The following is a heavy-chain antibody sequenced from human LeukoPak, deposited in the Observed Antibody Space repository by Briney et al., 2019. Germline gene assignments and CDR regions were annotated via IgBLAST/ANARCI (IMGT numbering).Heavy chain of an antibody. CDR3: AKPLAQDYVWGSYTGDYFDY. Sequence: PGGSLRLSCAASGFTFDDYAMHWVRQAPGKGLGWVSLISGDGGSTYYADSVKGRFTISRDNSKNSLYLQMNSLRTEDTALYYCAKPLAQDYVWGSYTGDYFDYWGQGTLVTVSS. J-gene: IGHJ4*02. V-gene: IGHV3-43*02. CDR1: GFTFDDYA. D-gene: IGHD3-16*01. CDR2: ISGDGGST.